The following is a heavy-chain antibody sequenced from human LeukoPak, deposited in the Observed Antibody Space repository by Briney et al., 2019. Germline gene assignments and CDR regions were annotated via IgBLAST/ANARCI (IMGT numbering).Heavy chain of an antibody. CDR1: GYTFTSYA. Sequence: ASVKVSCKASGYTFTSYAMNWVRQAPGQGLEWMGWINTNTGNPTYAQGFTGRFVFSLDTSVSTAYLQISSLKAEDTAVYYCARELEITMVRGVPHYWGQGTLVTVSS. D-gene: IGHD3-10*01. V-gene: IGHV7-4-1*02. CDR3: ARELEITMVRGVPHY. J-gene: IGHJ4*02. CDR2: INTNTGNP.